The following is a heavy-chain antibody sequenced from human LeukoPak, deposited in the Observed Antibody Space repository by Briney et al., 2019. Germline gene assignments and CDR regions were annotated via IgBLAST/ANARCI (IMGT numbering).Heavy chain of an antibody. V-gene: IGHV5-51*01. Sequence: GESLKISCKGSGYSFTSYWIGWVRQMPGKGLGWMGIIYPGDSDTRYSPSFQGQVTISADKSISTAYLQWSSLKASDTAMYYCARIHKDIVVVVAATPTYFDYWGQGTLVPSPQ. J-gene: IGHJ4*02. D-gene: IGHD2-15*01. CDR3: ARIHKDIVVVVAATPTYFDY. CDR2: IYPGDSDT. CDR1: GYSFTSYW.